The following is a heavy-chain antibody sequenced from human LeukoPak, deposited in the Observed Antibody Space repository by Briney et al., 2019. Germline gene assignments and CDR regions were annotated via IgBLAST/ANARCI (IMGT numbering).Heavy chain of an antibody. V-gene: IGHV3-7*01. D-gene: IGHD6-13*01. Sequence: PGGSLSLSCAASGFTFSNYWISWVRQAPGKGLEWVANIKEDGSEKYYVDSVKGRFTISRDSARNSLYLQMNSLRAEDTAVYYCASGRQLGYWGRGTLVTVSS. J-gene: IGHJ4*02. CDR1: GFTFSNYW. CDR3: ASGRQLGY. CDR2: IKEDGSEK.